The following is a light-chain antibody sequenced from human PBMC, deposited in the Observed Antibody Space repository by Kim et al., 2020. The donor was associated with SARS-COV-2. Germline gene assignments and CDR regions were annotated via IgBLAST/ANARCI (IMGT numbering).Light chain of an antibody. CDR2: KDN. V-gene: IGLV3-1*01. J-gene: IGLJ2*01. CDR1: KLGDKY. Sequence: SGSPGQTASITCSGEKLGDKYTSWYQQKPGQSPVLVMYKDNKRPSGIPERFSGSNSGNTATLTISGTQAMDEADYYCQAWDGSAVVFGGGTQLTVL. CDR3: QAWDGSAVV.